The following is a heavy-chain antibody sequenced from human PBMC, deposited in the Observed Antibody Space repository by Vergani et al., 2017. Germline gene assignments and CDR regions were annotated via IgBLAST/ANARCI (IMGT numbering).Heavy chain of an antibody. CDR2: FDPEDGET. CDR1: GYTLTELS. V-gene: IGHV1-24*01. J-gene: IGHJ6*03. Sequence: QVQLVQSGAEVKKPGASVKVSCKVSGYTLTELSMHWVRQAPGKGLEWMGGFDPEDGETIYAQKFQGRFTMTEDTSTDTAYMELSSLRSEDTAVYYCATAHPRPVSGTVGYYYYYYMDVWGKGTTVTVSS. D-gene: IGHD2-8*02. CDR3: ATAHPRPVSGTVGYYYYYYMDV.